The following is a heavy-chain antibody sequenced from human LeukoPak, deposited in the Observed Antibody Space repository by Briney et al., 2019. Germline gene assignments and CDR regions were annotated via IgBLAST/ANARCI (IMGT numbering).Heavy chain of an antibody. CDR2: IYYSGST. D-gene: IGHD6-6*01. CDR3: ARDRSSSSSNPWFDP. CDR1: GGSISSGGYY. V-gene: IGHV4-31*03. J-gene: IGHJ5*02. Sequence: SETLSLTCTVSGGSISSGGYYWSWIRQHPGKGLEWIGYIYYSGSTYYNPFLKSRVTISVDTSKNQFSLKLSSVTAADTAVYYCARDRSSSSSNPWFDPWGQGTLVTVSS.